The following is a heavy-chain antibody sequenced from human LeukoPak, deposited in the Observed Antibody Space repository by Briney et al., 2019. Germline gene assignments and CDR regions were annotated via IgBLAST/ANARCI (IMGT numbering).Heavy chain of an antibody. CDR1: GFTFSGHA. CDR2: ISGSGIST. V-gene: IGHV3-23*01. J-gene: IGHJ3*02. CDR3: ARDSSYCRNGICYDVFDI. D-gene: IGHD2-8*01. Sequence: TGGSLRLSCAASGFTFSGHAMSWVRQAPGKGLEWVSAISGSGISTYYSESVKGRFTISRDNSKNTLYLQMNSLRAGDTAVYYCARDSSYCRNGICYDVFDIWGQGTMVTVPS.